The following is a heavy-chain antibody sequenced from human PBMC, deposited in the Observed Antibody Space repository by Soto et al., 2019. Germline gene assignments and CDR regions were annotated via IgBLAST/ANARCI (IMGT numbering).Heavy chain of an antibody. D-gene: IGHD3-3*01. Sequence: QVQLVQSGAEVKKPGASVKVSCKASGYTFTGYFIHWVRQAPGQGLEWMGYINPNSGATKYAKKFQGRVTLTRDTSINTAYMEMAMLRSDDTAVYYRARGGGTILAPLPWGQGTLVTVSS. CDR2: INPNSGAT. CDR3: ARGGGTILAPLP. CDR1: GYTFTGYF. V-gene: IGHV1-2*02. J-gene: IGHJ5*02.